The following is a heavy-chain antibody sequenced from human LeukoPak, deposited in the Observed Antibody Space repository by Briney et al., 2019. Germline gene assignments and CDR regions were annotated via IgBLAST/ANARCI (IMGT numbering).Heavy chain of an antibody. V-gene: IGHV4-38-2*02. D-gene: IGHD3-10*01. Sequence: SETLSLTCTVSGYSISSGYYWGWIRQPPGKGLEWIGSIYHSGSTYYNPSLKSRVTISVDTSKNQFSLKLSSVTAADTAVYYCAREDITMVRGVKSRHMDVWGKGTTVTVSS. CDR1: GYSISSGYY. J-gene: IGHJ6*03. CDR3: AREDITMVRGVKSRHMDV. CDR2: IYHSGST.